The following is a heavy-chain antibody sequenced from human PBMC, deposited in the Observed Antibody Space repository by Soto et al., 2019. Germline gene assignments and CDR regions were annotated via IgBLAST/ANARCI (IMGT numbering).Heavy chain of an antibody. CDR1: VFTFSSYA. CDR3: ARDLNRIAARPDYYYGMDV. V-gene: IGHV3-30-3*01. Sequence: PGGSLRLSCAASVFTFSSYAMHWVRQAPGKGLEWVAVISYDGSNKYYADSVKGRFTISRDNSKNTLYLQMNSLRAEDTAVYYCARDLNRIAARPDYYYGMDVWGQGTTVTVSS. J-gene: IGHJ6*02. CDR2: ISYDGSNK. D-gene: IGHD6-6*01.